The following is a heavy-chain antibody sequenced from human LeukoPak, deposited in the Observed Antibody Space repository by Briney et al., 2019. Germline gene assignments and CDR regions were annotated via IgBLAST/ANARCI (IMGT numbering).Heavy chain of an antibody. Sequence: ASVKVSCKASGYTFTSYDISWVRQAPGQGLEWMGWISAYNGNTNYAQKLQGRVTMTTDTSTSTAYMELKSLRSDDTAVYYCARMTTVTSRFDPWGQGTLVTVSS. CDR2: ISAYNGNT. CDR3: ARMTTVTSRFDP. V-gene: IGHV1-18*01. D-gene: IGHD4-17*01. CDR1: GYTFTSYD. J-gene: IGHJ5*02.